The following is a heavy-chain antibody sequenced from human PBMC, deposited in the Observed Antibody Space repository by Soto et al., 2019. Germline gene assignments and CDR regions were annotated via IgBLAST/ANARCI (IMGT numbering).Heavy chain of an antibody. D-gene: IGHD3-16*01. CDR2: IKSKTDGGTT. V-gene: IGHV3-15*01. J-gene: IGHJ4*02. Sequence: PGGSLRLSCAASGFTFSNAWMSWVRQAPGKGLEWVGRIKSKTDGGTTDYAAPVKGRFTISRDDSKNTLYLQMNSLKTEDTAVYYCTTLFSGFGEYYFDYWGQGTLVTVSS. CDR1: GFTFSNAW. CDR3: TTLFSGFGEYYFDY.